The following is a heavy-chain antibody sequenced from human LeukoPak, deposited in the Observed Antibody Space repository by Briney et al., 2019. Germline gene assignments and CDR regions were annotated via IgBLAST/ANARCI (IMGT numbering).Heavy chain of an antibody. V-gene: IGHV3-23*01. CDR2: ITGGHYPT. Sequence: GGSLRLSCAASGFTFSSYAMSWVRQAPGKGLEWVSSITGGHYPTYNTDSVKGRFTISRDNSKNTLYLQMNSLRADDTAVYYCTKDPNGDYVGAFDPWGQGTLVTVSS. CDR3: TKDPNGDYVGAFDP. CDR1: GFTFSSYA. J-gene: IGHJ5*02. D-gene: IGHD4-17*01.